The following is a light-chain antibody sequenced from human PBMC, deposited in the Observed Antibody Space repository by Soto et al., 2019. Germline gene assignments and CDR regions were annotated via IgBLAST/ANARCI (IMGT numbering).Light chain of an antibody. J-gene: IGLJ2*01. CDR1: SSDVGGYNY. Sequence: QSALPQPASMSGSPGQSITISCTGTSSDVGGYNYVSWYRQHPGKAPKLMIYDVNNRPSGVSNRFSGAKSGNTASLTISGLQAEDEGDYYCSSHSSSSTLVVFGGGTKVTVL. V-gene: IGLV2-14*03. CDR3: SSHSSSSTLVV. CDR2: DVN.